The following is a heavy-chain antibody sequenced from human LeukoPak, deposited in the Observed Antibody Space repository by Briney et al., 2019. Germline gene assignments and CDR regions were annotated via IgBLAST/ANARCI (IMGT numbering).Heavy chain of an antibody. Sequence: PETLSLTCTVSGVSISNHYSCWIWHTPRKGLWRIGYIYYTGNINYNPSLKSRDTITEDTSKNQVSLKLSSVTAADTAVYYCVRHSRVVAFDYWGQGNLVTVSS. D-gene: IGHD2-15*01. CDR3: VRHSRVVAFDY. J-gene: IGHJ4*02. CDR2: IYYTGNI. CDR1: GVSISNHY. V-gene: IGHV4-59*08.